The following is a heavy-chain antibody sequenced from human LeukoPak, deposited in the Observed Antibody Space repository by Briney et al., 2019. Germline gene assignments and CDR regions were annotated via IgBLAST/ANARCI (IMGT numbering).Heavy chain of an antibody. CDR1: GFIFTNFN. Sequence: GGAPRLSCAASGFIFTNFNLYWGRPAPGEGVGWVSSISGGSTYIYYADLVRGRFTISRDNAKNSLYLQMNSLRAEDTAVYYCARENSGYDKLADYWGQGTLVTVSS. J-gene: IGHJ4*02. V-gene: IGHV3-21*01. CDR3: ARENSGYDKLADY. D-gene: IGHD5-12*01. CDR2: ISGGSTYI.